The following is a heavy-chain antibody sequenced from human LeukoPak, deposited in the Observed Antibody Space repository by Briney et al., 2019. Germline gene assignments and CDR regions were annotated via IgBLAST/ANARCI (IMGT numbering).Heavy chain of an antibody. CDR2: INAGNGNT. CDR3: ASRRQYCSTTSCSATFDI. V-gene: IGHV1-3*01. D-gene: IGHD2-2*01. J-gene: IGHJ3*02. Sequence: ASVKVPCKASGYTFTTYAMHWVRQAPGQRLEWMGWINAGNGNTKYSQKFQGRVTITRDTSASTAYMELSSLRSEDTAVYYCASRRQYCSTTSCSATFDIWGQGTMVTVSS. CDR1: GYTFTTYA.